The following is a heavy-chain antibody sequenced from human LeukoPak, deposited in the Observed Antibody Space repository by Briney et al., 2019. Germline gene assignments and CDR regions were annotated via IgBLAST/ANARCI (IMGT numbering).Heavy chain of an antibody. CDR1: GGSISSGSYY. D-gene: IGHD3-10*01. Sequence: PSETLSLTCTVSGGSISSGSYYWSWIRQPAGKGLEWIGRIYTSGSTNYNPSLKSRVTISVDTSKNQFSLKLSSVTAADTAVYYCARDALVRGVSIWGQGTLVTVSS. CDR3: ARDALVRGVSI. CDR2: IYTSGST. J-gene: IGHJ4*02. V-gene: IGHV4-61*02.